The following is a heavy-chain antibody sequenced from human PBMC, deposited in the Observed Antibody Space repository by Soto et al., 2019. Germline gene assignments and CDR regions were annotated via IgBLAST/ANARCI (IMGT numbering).Heavy chain of an antibody. D-gene: IGHD3-16*01. CDR3: AKDGGSYYRMDV. CDR1: GFTFSSYG. Sequence: PGGSLRLSCAASGFTFSSYGMHWVRQAPGKGLEWVAVISYDGSNKYYADSVKGRFTISRDNSKNTLYLQMNSLRAEDTAVYYCAKDGGSYYRMDVWGQGTTVTVSS. CDR2: ISYDGSNK. V-gene: IGHV3-30*18. J-gene: IGHJ6*02.